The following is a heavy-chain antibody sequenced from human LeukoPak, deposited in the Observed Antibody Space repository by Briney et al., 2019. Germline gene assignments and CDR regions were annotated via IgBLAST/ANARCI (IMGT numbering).Heavy chain of an antibody. CDR1: GYSITSGYF. J-gene: IGHJ6*03. CDR3: ARAPPVTRLYLYYYMDV. CDR2: IYYSGNT. Sequence: SETLSLTCTVSGYSITSGYFWGWIRQPPGKGLEWIGSIYYSGNTYYNASLKSRVTISVDTSKNQFSLKLSSVTAADTAVYYCARAPPVTRLYLYYYMDVWGKGTTVTVSS. V-gene: IGHV4-38-2*02. D-gene: IGHD4-17*01.